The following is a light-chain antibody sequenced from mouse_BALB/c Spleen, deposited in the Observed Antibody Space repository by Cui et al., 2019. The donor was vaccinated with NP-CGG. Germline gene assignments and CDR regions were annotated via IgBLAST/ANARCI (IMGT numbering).Light chain of an antibody. CDR3: ALWYSNHSWV. Sequence: QAVVTQESALTTSPGETVTLTCRSSTGAVTTSNYANWVQEKPDHLFTGLIGGTNNRAPGVPARCSGSLIGDKAALTITGAQTEDEAIYFCALWYSNHSWVFGGGTKLTVL. CDR2: GTN. CDR1: TGAVTTSNY. J-gene: IGLJ1*01. V-gene: IGLV1*01.